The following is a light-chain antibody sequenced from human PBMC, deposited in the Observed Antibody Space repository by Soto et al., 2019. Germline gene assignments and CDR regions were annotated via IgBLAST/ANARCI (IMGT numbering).Light chain of an antibody. CDR1: QSVSSSY. CDR2: GAS. V-gene: IGKV3-20*01. Sequence: EIVLTQSPGTLSLSPGERATLSCRASQSVSSSYLAWYQQKPGQAPRLLIYGASSRATGIPDRFSGSGSGTDFTLTISRLEPEDFEEYYCQQYGSSPGTFGQGTKVEIK. CDR3: QQYGSSPGT. J-gene: IGKJ1*01.